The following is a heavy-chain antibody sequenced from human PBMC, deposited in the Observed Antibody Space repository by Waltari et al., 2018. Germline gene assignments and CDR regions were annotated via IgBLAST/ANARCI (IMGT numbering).Heavy chain of an antibody. Sequence: EVQLVESGGGLVQPGRSLRLSCTASGFTFGDYAMSWVRQAPGKGLEGVGFIRSKAYGGTTEYAASVKGRFTISRDDSKSIAYLQMNSLKTEDTAVYYCTRDRIAARRGSLGYYYYMDVWGKGTTVTVSS. D-gene: IGHD6-6*01. CDR2: IRSKAYGGTT. CDR3: TRDRIAARRGSLGYYYYMDV. J-gene: IGHJ6*03. V-gene: IGHV3-49*04. CDR1: GFTFGDYA.